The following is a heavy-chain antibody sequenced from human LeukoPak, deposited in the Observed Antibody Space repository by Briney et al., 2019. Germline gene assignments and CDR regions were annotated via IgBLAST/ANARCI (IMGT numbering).Heavy chain of an antibody. J-gene: IGHJ3*02. Sequence: ASVKVSCKASGYTFTSYYMHWVRQAPGQGPEWMGIINPSGGSTSYAQKFQGRVTMTRDTSTSTVYMELSSLRSEDTAVYYCARVRNRYDFTPASSDAFDIWGQGTMVTLSS. D-gene: IGHD3-3*01. CDR1: GYTFTSYY. CDR3: ARVRNRYDFTPASSDAFDI. V-gene: IGHV1-46*01. CDR2: INPSGGST.